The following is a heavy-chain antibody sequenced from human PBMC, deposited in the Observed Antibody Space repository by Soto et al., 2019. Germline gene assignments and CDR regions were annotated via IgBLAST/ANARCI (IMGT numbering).Heavy chain of an antibody. Sequence: GASVKVSCKASGGTFSSYAISWVRQAPGQGVEWMGGIIPIFGTANYAQKFQGRVTITADESTSTAYMELSSLRSEDTAVYYCARDVGPRDCSGGSCYVRFNWFDPWGQGTLVTVSS. J-gene: IGHJ5*02. D-gene: IGHD2-15*01. CDR3: ARDVGPRDCSGGSCYVRFNWFDP. CDR2: IIPIFGTA. CDR1: GGTFSSYA. V-gene: IGHV1-69*13.